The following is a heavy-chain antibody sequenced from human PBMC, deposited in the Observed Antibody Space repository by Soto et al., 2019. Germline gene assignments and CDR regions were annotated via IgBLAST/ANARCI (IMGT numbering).Heavy chain of an antibody. CDR1: GFTFSSYA. CDR2: ISNSGDTT. Sequence: EVQLLESGGGLVQPGGSLRLSCAASGFTFSSYAMSWVRQAPGKGLEWVSGISNSGDTTSYADSVKGRFIISRDNSKNTLSVQMSSLSAEDTAVYYCAKDLRRHYSSKSYYMRSFASWGQGTLVTVSS. CDR3: AKDLRRHYSSKSYYMRSFAS. V-gene: IGHV3-23*01. D-gene: IGHD3-10*01. J-gene: IGHJ4*02.